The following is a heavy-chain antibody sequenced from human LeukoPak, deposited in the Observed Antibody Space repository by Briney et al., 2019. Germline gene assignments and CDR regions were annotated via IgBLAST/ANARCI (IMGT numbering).Heavy chain of an antibody. J-gene: IGHJ3*02. CDR3: AREYYDNSGGEGAFDI. CDR2: IYSGGST. Sequence: GGSLRLSCVASGFTFSTYAMSWVRQAPGKGLEWVSVIYSGGSTFYADSVEGRFTISRDNSNNTLYLQMNSLRAEDTAMYYCAREYYDNSGGEGAFDIWGPGTMVTVSS. CDR1: GFTFSTYA. V-gene: IGHV3-53*01. D-gene: IGHD3-22*01.